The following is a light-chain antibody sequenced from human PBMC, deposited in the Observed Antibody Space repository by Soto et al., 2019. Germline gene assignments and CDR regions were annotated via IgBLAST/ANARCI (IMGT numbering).Light chain of an antibody. CDR1: SSDVGSYNL. J-gene: IGLJ1*01. CDR3: CSYAGSSALYV. V-gene: IGLV2-23*02. CDR2: EVS. Sequence: QSALTQPASVSGSPGQSITISCSGTSSDVGSYNLVSWYQQHPGQAPKLMIDEVSKRPSGLSNRFSGSKSGSTASLTISGLQAEDEADYYCCSYAGSSALYVFGTGTKVTVL.